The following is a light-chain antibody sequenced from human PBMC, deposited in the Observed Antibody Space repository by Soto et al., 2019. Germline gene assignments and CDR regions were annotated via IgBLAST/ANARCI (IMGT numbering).Light chain of an antibody. V-gene: IGKV4-1*01. Sequence: DIVMTQSPDSLAVSLGERATINCESSQSVLYSSNNQNCLAWYQQKPGQPPKLIIYWASTRESGVPDRFSGSGSLTDSTLTISSLQAEDVAVYYCQQYCATPWTFGQGTKVEIK. CDR2: WAS. CDR3: QQYCATPWT. J-gene: IGKJ1*01. CDR1: QSVLYSSNNQNC.